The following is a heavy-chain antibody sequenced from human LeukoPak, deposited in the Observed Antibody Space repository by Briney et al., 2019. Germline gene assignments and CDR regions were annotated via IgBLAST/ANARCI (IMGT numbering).Heavy chain of an antibody. Sequence: PWETLCLTCTVSGGSISFYYWSWIRQPPGKGLEWIGYIYGSGTTNYNTSVKSRVTISVDTSKTQFSLKLSSVTAADTAVYYCATWVTSGYYALDVWGQGTTVIVSS. D-gene: IGHD2-21*02. J-gene: IGHJ6*02. CDR2: IYGSGTT. CDR3: ATWVTSGYYALDV. CDR1: GGSISFYY. V-gene: IGHV4-59*01.